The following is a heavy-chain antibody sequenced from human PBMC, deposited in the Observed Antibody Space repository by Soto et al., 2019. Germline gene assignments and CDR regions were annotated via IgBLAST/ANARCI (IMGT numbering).Heavy chain of an antibody. CDR3: AHSEVPPRDYYDSSVYFDY. Sequence: SGPTLVNPTQTLTLTCTFSGFSLSTSGVGVGWIRQPPGKALEWLALIYWDVDKRYSPSLKSRLTITKDNSKNQVVLTMTNMDPVDSATYYCAHSEVPPRDYYDSSVYFDYWGQGTLVTVSS. V-gene: IGHV2-5*02. CDR2: IYWDVDK. J-gene: IGHJ4*02. D-gene: IGHD3-22*01. CDR1: GFSLSTSGVG.